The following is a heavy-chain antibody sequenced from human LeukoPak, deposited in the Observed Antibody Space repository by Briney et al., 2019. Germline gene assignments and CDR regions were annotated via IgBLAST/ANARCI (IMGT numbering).Heavy chain of an antibody. J-gene: IGHJ4*02. CDR2: INHSGST. D-gene: IGHD3-16*01. CDR3: ARGRGRFDY. V-gene: IGHV4-34*01. CDR1: DGSFSGYY. Sequence: SETLSLTCAVDDGSFSGYYWSWIRQPPGKGLECLGEINHSGSTNYNPSLKSQLTISIDTSKNQFSLRLRSVTAADMAVYYCARGRGRFDYWGQGVLVNVSS.